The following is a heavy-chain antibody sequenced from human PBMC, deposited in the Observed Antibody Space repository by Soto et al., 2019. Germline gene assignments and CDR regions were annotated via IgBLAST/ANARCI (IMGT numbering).Heavy chain of an antibody. V-gene: IGHV1-18*01. CDR2: ISAYNSNT. CDR1: GYTFTIYG. J-gene: IGHJ6*02. Sequence: ASVKVSCKASGYTFTIYGITWVRQAPGQGLEWMGWISAYNSNTNYAQKFQGRVTMTTDTSTSTAYMELRSLRSDDTAVYYCARDQGISIFGVSVWGQGTTVTVSS. CDR3: ARDQGISIFGVSV. D-gene: IGHD3-3*01.